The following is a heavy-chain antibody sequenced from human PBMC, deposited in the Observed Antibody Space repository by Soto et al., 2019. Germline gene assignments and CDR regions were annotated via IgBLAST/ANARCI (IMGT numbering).Heavy chain of an antibody. V-gene: IGHV4-4*02. Sequence: SETLSLTCAVSGDSISSTNWWSWVRQPPGKGLEWIGEIYHTGSTSYNPSLKSRVTISVDKSKNQFSLKLSSVTAADTAVYYCARELYDSRSPPYYFDYWGQGTLVTVSS. J-gene: IGHJ4*02. CDR3: ARELYDSRSPPYYFDY. D-gene: IGHD6-6*01. CDR2: IYHTGST. CDR1: GDSISSTNW.